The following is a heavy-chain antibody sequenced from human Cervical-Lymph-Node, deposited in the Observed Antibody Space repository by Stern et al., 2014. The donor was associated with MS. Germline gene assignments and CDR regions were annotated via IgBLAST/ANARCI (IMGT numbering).Heavy chain of an antibody. V-gene: IGHV1-2*02. CDR2: IDPEGGGT. J-gene: IGHJ5*02. D-gene: IGHD6-13*01. Sequence: VQLVESGAEVKKPGASVKVSCKASGYTFTGSYVHWVRQAPGQGLEWMGWIDPEGGGTNYAQKFQGRVTMTRDTSISTVYMELSRLRSDDTAIYFCARDIGSSWLYNWFDPWGQGTLGTVSS. CDR1: GYTFTGSY. CDR3: ARDIGSSWLYNWFDP.